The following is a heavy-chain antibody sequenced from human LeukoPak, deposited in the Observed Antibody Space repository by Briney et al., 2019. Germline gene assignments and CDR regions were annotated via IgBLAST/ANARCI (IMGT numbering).Heavy chain of an antibody. CDR1: GFPFSSCA. J-gene: IGHJ3*02. CDR3: ARDQGLETGEDVFEM. Sequence: KPGGSLRLSCEASGFPFSSCAMTWVRPAPGEGLEWVSSISTGSNYIYYVDSVKDRLTISSDNANNSLYLQKDSLSAEDTAVYYCARDQGLETGEDVFEMWGQGTMVTVSS. V-gene: IGHV3-21*01. CDR2: ISTGSNYI. D-gene: IGHD7-27*01.